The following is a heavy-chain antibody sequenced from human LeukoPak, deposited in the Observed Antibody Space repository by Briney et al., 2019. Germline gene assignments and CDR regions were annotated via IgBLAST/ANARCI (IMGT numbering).Heavy chain of an antibody. CDR3: ARRGYYGSRSFDY. CDR1: GGSISSSSYY. CDR2: IYYSGST. D-gene: IGHD3-10*01. J-gene: IGHJ4*02. Sequence: SETLSLTCTVSGGSISSSSYYWGWIRQPPGKGLEWIGSIYYSGSTYYNPSLKSRVTISVDTSKNQFSLKLSSVTAADTAVYYCARRGYYGSRSFDYWGQGTLVTVSS. V-gene: IGHV4-39*01.